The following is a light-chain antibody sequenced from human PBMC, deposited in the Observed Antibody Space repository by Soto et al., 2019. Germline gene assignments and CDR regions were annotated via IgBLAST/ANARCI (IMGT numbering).Light chain of an antibody. Sequence: EIVLTQSPGTLSLSPGERTTLSCRASQSISSTYFAWYQQKPGQAPRLLIYGASSRATGIPDRFSGSGSGKDFTLTISRLEPEDFAVYYCQQYGTSPQTFGQGTRVEIK. J-gene: IGKJ1*01. CDR2: GAS. CDR3: QQYGTSPQT. V-gene: IGKV3-20*01. CDR1: QSISSTY.